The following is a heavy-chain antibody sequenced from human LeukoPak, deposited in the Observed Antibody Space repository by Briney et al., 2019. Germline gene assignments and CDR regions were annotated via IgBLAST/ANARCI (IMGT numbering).Heavy chain of an antibody. J-gene: IGHJ4*02. CDR3: AKEPASGSCFDY. Sequence: PGGSLRPSCTASGYTFNSYAMSWVRQAPGKGLEWVSGISGSGTSTYYADSVKGRFTISRDNSKNTLYLQMNSLRAEDTALYYCAKEPASGSCFDYWGQGTLVTVSS. D-gene: IGHD3-10*01. CDR2: ISGSGTST. V-gene: IGHV3-23*01. CDR1: GYTFNSYA.